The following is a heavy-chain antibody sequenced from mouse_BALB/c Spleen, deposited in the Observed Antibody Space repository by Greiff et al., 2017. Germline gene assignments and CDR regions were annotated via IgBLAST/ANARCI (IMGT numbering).Heavy chain of an antibody. CDR2: ISSGGSYT. D-gene: IGHD1-2*01. J-gene: IGHJ2*01. CDR1: GFTFSSYG. Sequence: EVKLVESGGDLVKPGGSLKLSCAASGFTFSSYGMSWVRQTPDKRLEWVATISSGGSYTYYPDSVKGRFTISRDNAKNTLYLQMSSLKSEDTAMYYCARHRGGTTAKTLDYWGQGTTLTVSS. CDR3: ARHRGGTTAKTLDY. V-gene: IGHV5-6*01.